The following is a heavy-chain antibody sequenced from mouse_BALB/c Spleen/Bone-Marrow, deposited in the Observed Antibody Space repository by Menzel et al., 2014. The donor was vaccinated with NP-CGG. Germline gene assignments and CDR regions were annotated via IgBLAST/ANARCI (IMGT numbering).Heavy chain of an antibody. CDR1: GYSITSGYS. CDR2: IHYSGNT. V-gene: IGHV3-1*02. D-gene: IGHD2-1*01. J-gene: IGHJ4*01. CDR3: TRGDYGSYGAMDC. Sequence: EVKLMESGPDLVKPSQSLSLPCTVTGYSITSGYSWHWIRQFPGNKLEWMGYIHYSGNTNYSPSLKSRISIIRDTSKNQFFLQLISVTTEDTATYYCTRGDYGSYGAMDCWGQGTSVTVSS.